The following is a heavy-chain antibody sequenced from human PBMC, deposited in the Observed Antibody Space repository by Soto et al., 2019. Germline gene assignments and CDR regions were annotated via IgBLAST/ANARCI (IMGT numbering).Heavy chain of an antibody. V-gene: IGHV1-69*06. J-gene: IGHJ6*02. CDR3: ARDRPTKYYAFWSGPYYYYGMDV. CDR1: GGTFSSYA. Sequence: SVKVSCKASGGTFSSYAISWVRQAPGQGLEWMGGIIPIFGTANYAQKFQGRVTMTADTSTSTAYMELRSLRSEDTAVYYCARDRPTKYYAFWSGPYYYYGMDVWGQGTTVTVS. D-gene: IGHD3-3*01. CDR2: IIPIFGTA.